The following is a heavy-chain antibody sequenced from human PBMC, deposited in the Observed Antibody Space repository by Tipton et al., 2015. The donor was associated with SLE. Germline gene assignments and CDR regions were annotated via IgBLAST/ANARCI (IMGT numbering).Heavy chain of an antibody. CDR2: IYYSGST. CDR1: GGSIRSYY. CDR3: ARSYSSSFIFDY. Sequence: TLSLTCTVSGGSIRSYYWSWIRQPPGKGLEWIGYIYYSGSTNYNPPLKSRVTISVDTSKNQFSLKLSSVTAADTAVYYCARSYSSSFIFDYCGQGTLFTLSS. V-gene: IGHV4-59*01. D-gene: IGHD6-6*01. J-gene: IGHJ4*02.